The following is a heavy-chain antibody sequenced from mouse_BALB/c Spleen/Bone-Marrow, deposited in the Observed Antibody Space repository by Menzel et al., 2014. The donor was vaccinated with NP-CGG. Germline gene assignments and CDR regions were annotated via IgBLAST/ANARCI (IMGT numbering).Heavy chain of an antibody. Sequence: VQLQQSGTVLARPGASVKMSCKASGYSFISYWIHWVKQRPGQGLEWIGAIYPGDSDTSFNQKFKDKAKLTAVTSASTANMELSSLTNEDSAVYYCTRRTATLDYWGQGTTLTVSS. V-gene: IGHV1-5*01. CDR2: IYPGDSDT. D-gene: IGHD1-2*01. CDR3: TRRTATLDY. J-gene: IGHJ2*01. CDR1: GYSFISYW.